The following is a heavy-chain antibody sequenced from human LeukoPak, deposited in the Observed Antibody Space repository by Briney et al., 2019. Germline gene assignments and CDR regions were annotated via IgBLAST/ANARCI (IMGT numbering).Heavy chain of an antibody. J-gene: IGHJ6*03. D-gene: IGHD2-2*01. CDR2: IYYSGST. V-gene: IGHV4-59*11. Sequence: PSETLSLTCTVSGGSISSHYWSWIRQPPGKGLEWIGYIYYSGSTNYNPSLKSRVTISVDTSKNQFSLKLSSVTAADTAVYYCARERIVVVPAAKGYCYYYMDVWGKGTTVTVSS. CDR1: GGSISSHY. CDR3: ARERIVVVPAAKGYCYYYMDV.